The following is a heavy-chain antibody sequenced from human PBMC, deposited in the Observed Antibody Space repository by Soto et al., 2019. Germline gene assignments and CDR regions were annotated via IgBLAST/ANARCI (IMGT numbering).Heavy chain of an antibody. CDR2: IYSGGST. CDR1: GFTVSSNY. D-gene: IGHD6-13*01. Sequence: EVQLVESGGGLVQPGGSLRLSCAASGFTVSSNYMSWVRQAPGKGLEWVSVIYSGGSTYYADSVKGRFTISRHNSKNTLYLQMNSLRAEDTAVYYCARVMYSSSWYLNPWGQGTLVTVSS. CDR3: ARVMYSSSWYLNP. J-gene: IGHJ5*02. V-gene: IGHV3-53*04.